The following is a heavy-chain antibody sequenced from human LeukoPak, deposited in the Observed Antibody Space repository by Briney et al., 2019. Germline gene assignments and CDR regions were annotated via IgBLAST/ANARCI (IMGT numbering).Heavy chain of an antibody. Sequence: PGRSLRLSCAASGFSFSSYGMHWVRQAPGKGLEWVAVIWYDGSNKYYADSVRGRFIISRDNSKNTLYLQMSSLRAEDTAVYYCAKVGYGDYYFDYWGQGTLVTVSS. V-gene: IGHV3-33*06. D-gene: IGHD4-17*01. J-gene: IGHJ4*02. CDR1: GFSFSSYG. CDR2: IWYDGSNK. CDR3: AKVGYGDYYFDY.